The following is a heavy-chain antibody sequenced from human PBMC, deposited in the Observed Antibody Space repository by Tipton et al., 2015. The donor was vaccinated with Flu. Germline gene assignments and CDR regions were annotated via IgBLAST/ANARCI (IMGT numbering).Heavy chain of an antibody. CDR3: ARDSRGYSGYTGGDALDV. V-gene: IGHV4-4*07. CDR1: GGSIRNYY. D-gene: IGHD5-12*01. J-gene: IGHJ3*01. Sequence: LRLSCTVSGGSIRNYYWSWLRQPAGKGLEWIGRISHSGSTNYNASLNGRVIMSVDPSKGQLSLRLSSATAADTAKYYCARDSRGYSGYTGGDALDVWGQGTVVTVSS. CDR2: ISHSGST.